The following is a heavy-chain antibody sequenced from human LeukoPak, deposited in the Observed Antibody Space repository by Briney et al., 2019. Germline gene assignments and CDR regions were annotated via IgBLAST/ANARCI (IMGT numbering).Heavy chain of an antibody. CDR1: GGSISSDY. D-gene: IGHD3-10*01. CDR2: IYYSGST. J-gene: IGHJ5*02. Sequence: SETLSLTCAVSGGSISSDYWSWIRQPPGKGLEWIGYIYYSGSTNYNPSLKSRVTISVDTSKNQFSLKLSSVTAADTAVYYCARGGSRITMVRGVDNWFDPWGQGTLVTVSS. CDR3: ARGGSRITMVRGVDNWFDP. V-gene: IGHV4-59*01.